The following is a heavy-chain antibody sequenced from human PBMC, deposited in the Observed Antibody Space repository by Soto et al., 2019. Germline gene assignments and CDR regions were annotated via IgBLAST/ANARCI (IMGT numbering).Heavy chain of an antibody. D-gene: IGHD4-17*01. J-gene: IGHJ5*02. Sequence: QVQLQESGPGLVKPSQTLSLTCTVAGGSITNSGHYWSWVRQRPGKGLEWVGYIHDSGNADYKPILKSRASISVDSSKNQFSLKLTSVTAADTAKYFCARDKFSYGDNGWFDPWGQGILVTVS. V-gene: IGHV4-31*03. CDR3: ARDKFSYGDNGWFDP. CDR1: GGSITNSGHY. CDR2: IHDSGNA.